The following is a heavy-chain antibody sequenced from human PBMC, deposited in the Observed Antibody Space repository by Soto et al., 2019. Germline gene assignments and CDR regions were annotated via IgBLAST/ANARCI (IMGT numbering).Heavy chain of an antibody. CDR1: GFTFSTYA. J-gene: IGHJ4*02. V-gene: IGHV3-23*01. CDR2: ISGSGGNST. CDR3: AKGGGSCCFDC. D-gene: IGHD2-15*01. Sequence: GSLRLSCAASGFTFSTYAMSWVRQAPGKGLEWVSAISGSGGNSTFYGDSVKGRFTISRDNSKNTLYLEMSSLGAEDTAVYYCAKGGGSCCFDCWGQGTLVTV.